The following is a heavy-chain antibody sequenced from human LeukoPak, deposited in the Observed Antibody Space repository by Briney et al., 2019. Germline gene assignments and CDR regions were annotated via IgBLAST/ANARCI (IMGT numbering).Heavy chain of an antibody. J-gene: IGHJ4*02. V-gene: IGHV3-21*01. Sequence: GGSLRLSCAASGFIFSSYWMTWVRQAPGKGLEWVSCISSNSNYRNYANSVKGRFTISRDNAKNSLYLQMNSLRAEDTAVYYCVVGHAQSKDYDFWSSYFDYWGQGTLVTVSS. CDR1: GFIFSSYW. D-gene: IGHD3-3*01. CDR3: VVGHAQSKDYDFWSSYFDY. CDR2: ISSNSNYR.